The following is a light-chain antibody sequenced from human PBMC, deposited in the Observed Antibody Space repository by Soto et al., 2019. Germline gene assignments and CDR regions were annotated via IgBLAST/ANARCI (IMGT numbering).Light chain of an antibody. CDR3: QQYNSWPPLT. Sequence: EIVMTQSPATLSVSPGERATLSCRASQSVSSNLAWYQQKTGQAPRLLIYGASTRATGIPARFSGSGSGTEFTLTISSMQSEDFAVYYCQQYNSWPPLTFGGGTKVEIK. CDR2: GAS. J-gene: IGKJ4*01. CDR1: QSVSSN. V-gene: IGKV3-15*01.